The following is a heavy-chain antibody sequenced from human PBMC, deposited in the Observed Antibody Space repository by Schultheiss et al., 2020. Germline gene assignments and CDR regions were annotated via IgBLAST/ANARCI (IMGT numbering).Heavy chain of an antibody. V-gene: IGHV3-53*01. CDR2: IYSGGST. J-gene: IGHJ4*02. CDR3: AKDATVTTISDYFDY. CDR1: GFTVSSNY. Sequence: GGSLRLSCAASGFTVSSNYMSWVRQAPGKGLEWVSVIYSGGSTYYADSVKGRFTISRDNSKNTLYLQMNSLRAEDTAVYYCAKDATVTTISDYFDYWGQGTLVTVSS. D-gene: IGHD4-11*01.